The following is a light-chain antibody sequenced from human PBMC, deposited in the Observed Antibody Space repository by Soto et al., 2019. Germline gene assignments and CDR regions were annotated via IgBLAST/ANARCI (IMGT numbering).Light chain of an antibody. CDR3: QQTYISPFT. CDR2: ATV. CDR1: QTVNIY. J-gene: IGKJ3*01. Sequence: DIQMTQSPSSLSASVGDRVTITCRSSQTVNIYLNWYQQKPGKAPKLLIYATVNLASGVPSRFSGGGSGTDFTLTISGLQREDFASYFCQQTYISPFTFGPGTKVDL. V-gene: IGKV1-39*01.